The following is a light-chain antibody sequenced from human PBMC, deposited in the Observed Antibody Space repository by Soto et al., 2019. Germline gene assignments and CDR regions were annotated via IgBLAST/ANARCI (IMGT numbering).Light chain of an antibody. CDR2: DAS. J-gene: IGKJ4*01. CDR1: QSVSSY. Sequence: EIVLTQSPTTLSLSPGERATLSCRASQSVSSYFAWYQQKPGQAPRLLIYDASTRAAGIPARFSGSGSGTDFTLTISSLEPEDFAVYYCQQRSDWPLTFGGGTXVDIK. V-gene: IGKV3-11*01. CDR3: QQRSDWPLT.